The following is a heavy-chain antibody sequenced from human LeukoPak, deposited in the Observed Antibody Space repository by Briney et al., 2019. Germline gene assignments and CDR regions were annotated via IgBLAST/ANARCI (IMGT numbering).Heavy chain of an antibody. V-gene: IGHV1-69*04. Sequence: SVKVSCKASGGTFSSYAISWVRQAPGQGLEWMGRIIPILGIANYAQKFQGRVTITADKSTSTAYMELSSLRSEDTAVYYCARAAAYCGGDCHAPYNWFNPWGQGTLVTVSS. J-gene: IGHJ5*02. CDR3: ARAAAYCGGDCHAPYNWFNP. CDR1: GGTFSSYA. CDR2: IIPILGIA. D-gene: IGHD2-21*02.